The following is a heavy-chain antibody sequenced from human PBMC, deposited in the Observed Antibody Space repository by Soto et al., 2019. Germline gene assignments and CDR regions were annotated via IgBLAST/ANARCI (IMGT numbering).Heavy chain of an antibody. Sequence: SETLSLTCTVSGGSISSYYWSWIRQPPGKGLEWIGYIYYSGSTNYNPSLKSRVTISVDTSKNQFSLKLSSVTAADTAVYYCASLTTYYYDSSGYWFDPWGQGTLVTVSS. CDR2: IYYSGST. CDR3: ASLTTYYYDSSGYWFDP. D-gene: IGHD3-22*01. J-gene: IGHJ5*02. V-gene: IGHV4-59*08. CDR1: GGSISSYY.